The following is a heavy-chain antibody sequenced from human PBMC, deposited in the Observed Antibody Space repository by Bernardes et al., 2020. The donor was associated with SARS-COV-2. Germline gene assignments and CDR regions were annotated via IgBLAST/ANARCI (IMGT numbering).Heavy chain of an antibody. Sequence: SECLSLTGTVSGGTFRSYGYYWSWLLQPPGKGLEWIRYTYYSGITYYNPYLQSRVTISVDTAKNQFSLKLGSVADADTAVYYWASGNLVVVTAAGDYLRQGTLVTVSS. V-gene: IGHV4-31*03. D-gene: IGHD2-21*02. CDR1: GGTFRSYGYY. J-gene: IGHJ4*02. CDR2: TYYSGIT. CDR3: ASGNLVVVTAAGDY.